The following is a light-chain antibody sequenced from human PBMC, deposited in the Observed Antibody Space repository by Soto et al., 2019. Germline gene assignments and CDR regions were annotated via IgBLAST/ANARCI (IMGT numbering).Light chain of an antibody. CDR3: QQYGSSYT. CDR1: QTIFNSY. Sequence: ENVLTQFPGTLSLSPGDTATLSCRASQTIFNSYLAWYQQKPGQGPRLLIYGASSRATGIPDRFSGGGSGTDFTLTITRLEPEDFAVYYCQQYGSSYTFGQGTKLE. J-gene: IGKJ2*01. V-gene: IGKV3-20*01. CDR2: GAS.